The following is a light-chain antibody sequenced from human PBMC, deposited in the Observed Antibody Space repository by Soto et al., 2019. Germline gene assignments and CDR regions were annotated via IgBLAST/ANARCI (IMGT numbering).Light chain of an antibody. Sequence: EIVLTQSPGTLSLSPGARATLSCRASQSVSSSYLAWYQRKPGQAPRLLIYGASSRATGIPDRLSGSGSGTDFTLTISRLEPEDFALYYCQQYSGSPRTFGQGTKVDIK. CDR2: GAS. J-gene: IGKJ1*01. V-gene: IGKV3-20*01. CDR1: QSVSSSY. CDR3: QQYSGSPRT.